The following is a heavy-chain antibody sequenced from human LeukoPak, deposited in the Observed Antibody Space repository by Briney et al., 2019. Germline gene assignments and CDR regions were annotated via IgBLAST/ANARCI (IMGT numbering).Heavy chain of an antibody. V-gene: IGHV3-48*01. CDR2: ISSDSNTI. D-gene: IGHD3-10*01. Sequence: GESLRLSCAASGFTFSSYSMNWVRKAPGKGLEWVSYISSDSNTIYYADSVKGRFTISRDNAKNSLYLQMNSLRAEDTAMYYCARDGWFGDYNWFDPWGQGTLVSVSS. CDR3: ARDGWFGDYNWFDP. CDR1: GFTFSSYS. J-gene: IGHJ5*02.